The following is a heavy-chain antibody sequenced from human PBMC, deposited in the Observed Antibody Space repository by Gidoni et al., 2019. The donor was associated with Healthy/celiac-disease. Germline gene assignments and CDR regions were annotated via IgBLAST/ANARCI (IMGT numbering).Heavy chain of an antibody. Sequence: EVQLLESGGGLVQPGGSLRLSCAASGFTFSSYAMSWVRQAPGKGLEGVSAISGSGGSTYYADSVKGRFTISRDNSKNTLYLQMNSLRAEDTAVYYCAKGPYCGGDCYSYYFDYWGQGTLVTVSS. D-gene: IGHD2-21*01. J-gene: IGHJ4*02. CDR1: GFTFSSYA. CDR3: AKGPYCGGDCYSYYFDY. CDR2: ISGSGGST. V-gene: IGHV3-23*01.